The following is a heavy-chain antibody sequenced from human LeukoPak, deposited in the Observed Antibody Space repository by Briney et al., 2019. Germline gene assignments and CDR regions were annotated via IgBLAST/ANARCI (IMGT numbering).Heavy chain of an antibody. Sequence: ASVKVSCKASRYTFTSYVISWVRQAPGQGLEWMGWISAYNGNTNYAQKLQGRVTMTTDTSTSTAYMELRSLRSDDTAVYYCARDAYNWNDGIYFDYWGQGTLVTVS. CDR1: RYTFTSYV. CDR3: ARDAYNWNDGIYFDY. J-gene: IGHJ4*02. V-gene: IGHV1-18*01. D-gene: IGHD1-1*01. CDR2: ISAYNGNT.